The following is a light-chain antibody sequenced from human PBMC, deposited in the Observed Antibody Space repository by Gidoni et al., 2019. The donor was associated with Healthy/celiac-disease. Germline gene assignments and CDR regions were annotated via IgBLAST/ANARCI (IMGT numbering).Light chain of an antibody. V-gene: IGKV1-39*01. CDR1: QSISSY. Sequence: DIQMTQSPSSLSASVGDRVTITSRASQSISSYLNWYQQKPGKAPKLLIYAASSLQSGVPSRFSGSGSGTDFTLTISSLQPEDFATYYCQQSYSTPIVTFGPGTKVDIK. J-gene: IGKJ3*01. CDR3: QQSYSTPIVT. CDR2: AAS.